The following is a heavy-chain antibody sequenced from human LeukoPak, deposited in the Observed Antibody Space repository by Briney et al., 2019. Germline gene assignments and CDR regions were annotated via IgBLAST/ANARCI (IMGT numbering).Heavy chain of an antibody. CDR1: GYTLTELS. V-gene: IGHV1-24*01. CDR3: ATLKYYDFWSGYEGYYYYGMDV. D-gene: IGHD3-3*01. CDR2: FDPEDGET. Sequence: ASVKVSCKVSGYTLTELSMHWVRQAPGKGLEWMGGFDPEDGETIYAQKFQGRVTMTEDTSTDTAYMELSSLRSEDTAMYYCATLKYYDFWSGYEGYYYYGMDVWGQGTTVTVSS. J-gene: IGHJ6*02.